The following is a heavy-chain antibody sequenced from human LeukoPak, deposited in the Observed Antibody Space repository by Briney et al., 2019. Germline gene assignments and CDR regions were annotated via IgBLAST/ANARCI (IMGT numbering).Heavy chain of an antibody. Sequence: PSETLSLTCAVYGGSFSGYYWSWIRQPPGKGLEWIGEINHSGSTNYNPSLKSRVTISVDTSKNQFSLKLSSVTAADTAVYYCARDIVVVPAAMPVAYYFDYWGQGTLVTVSP. D-gene: IGHD2-2*01. CDR1: GGSFSGYY. V-gene: IGHV4-34*01. J-gene: IGHJ4*02. CDR2: INHSGST. CDR3: ARDIVVVPAAMPVAYYFDY.